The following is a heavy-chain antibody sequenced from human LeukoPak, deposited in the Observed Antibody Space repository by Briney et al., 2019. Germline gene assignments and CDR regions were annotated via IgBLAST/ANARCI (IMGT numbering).Heavy chain of an antibody. V-gene: IGHV1-46*01. CDR2: INPSGGST. D-gene: IGHD3-22*01. CDR3: ARLLPGDAFDI. CDR1: GDTFTSYY. J-gene: IGHJ3*02. Sequence: ASVKVSCKASGDTFTSYYMHWVRQAPGQGLEWMGIINPSGGSTSYAQKFQGRVTMTRDTSTSTVYMELSSLRSEDTAVYYCARLLPGDAFDIWGQGTMVTVSS.